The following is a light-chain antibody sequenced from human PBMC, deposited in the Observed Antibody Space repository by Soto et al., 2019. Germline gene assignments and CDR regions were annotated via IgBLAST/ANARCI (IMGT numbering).Light chain of an antibody. CDR3: QQYGSSPPIT. CDR1: QSVSNSY. Sequence: EIVLTQSPGTLSLSPGETATLSCRASQSVSNSYLAWYQQKPGQPPRLLIYGASSSAAGSPDRCSGSGSGTDFTLTISRLEPEDFAVYYCQQYGSSPPITFGQGTRLEIK. J-gene: IGKJ5*01. CDR2: GAS. V-gene: IGKV3-20*01.